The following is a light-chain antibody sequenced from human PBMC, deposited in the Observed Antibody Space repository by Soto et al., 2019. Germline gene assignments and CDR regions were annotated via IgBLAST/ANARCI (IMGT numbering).Light chain of an antibody. CDR2: DAS. CDR1: QSISRW. CDR3: QQYNSYPWT. V-gene: IGKV1-5*01. Sequence: QMTQSPSTLSASVGDRVTITCPASQSISRWSAWYQQKPGKAPKLLIHDASILERGVPSRFSGSGSGTELTLTISSLQPEDFATYYCQQYNSYPWTFCQGTKVDI. J-gene: IGKJ1*01.